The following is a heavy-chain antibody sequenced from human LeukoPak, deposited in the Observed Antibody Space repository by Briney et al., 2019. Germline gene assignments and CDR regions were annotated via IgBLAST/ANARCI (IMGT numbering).Heavy chain of an antibody. Sequence: SVKVSCKASGYTFTGYYMHWVRQALGQGLEWMGWINPNSGGTNYAQKFQGRVTMTRDTSISTAYMELSRLRSDDTAVYYCARDGRYSSGFSFDFDYWGQGTLVTVSS. CDR1: GYTFTGYY. CDR2: INPNSGGT. D-gene: IGHD6-19*01. J-gene: IGHJ4*02. CDR3: ARDGRYSSGFSFDFDY. V-gene: IGHV1-2*02.